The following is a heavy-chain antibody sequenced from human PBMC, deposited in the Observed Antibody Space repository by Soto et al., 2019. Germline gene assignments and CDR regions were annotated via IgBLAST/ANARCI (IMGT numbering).Heavy chain of an antibody. V-gene: IGHV4-4*02. D-gene: IGHD1-1*01. J-gene: IGHJ4*02. CDR2: IFHEGNI. CDR1: GGSIASSDW. Sequence: QVQLQESGPELVQPSGTLSLTCAVSGGSIASSDWWNWVRQTPEKGLEWIGEIFHEGNIIYNPSLKIRVTISVDKYKNQLSLELTSVTAADTALYYCARDHQSGNRWSFDYWGQGILVTVSS. CDR3: ARDHQSGNRWSFDY.